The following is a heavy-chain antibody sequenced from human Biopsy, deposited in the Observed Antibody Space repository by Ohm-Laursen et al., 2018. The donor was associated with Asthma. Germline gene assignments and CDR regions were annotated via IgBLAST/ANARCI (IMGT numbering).Heavy chain of an antibody. CDR3: ARTYYDFLTGQVNDALAM. D-gene: IGHD3-9*01. CDR1: GYTFTNYA. Sequence: ASVKVSCKASGYTFTNYAIHWVRQAPGHSLEWMGWINAANGNTKYSQKFQGRLTISRDTSASTAYMDLSSLRSEDTAVYYCARTYYDFLTGQVNDALAMWGQGTVVTVSS. J-gene: IGHJ3*02. V-gene: IGHV1-3*01. CDR2: INAANGNT.